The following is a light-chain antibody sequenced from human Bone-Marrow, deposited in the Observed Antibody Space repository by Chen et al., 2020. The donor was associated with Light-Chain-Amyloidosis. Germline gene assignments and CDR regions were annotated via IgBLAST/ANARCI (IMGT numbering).Light chain of an antibody. J-gene: IGLJ2*01. CDR2: GKN. Sequence: SSELTQDTAVSVALGQTVRITCQGDSLRSYYASWYQQKPGQAPVLVIYGKNNRPSGIPDRFSGSSSGNTASLTITGAQAEDEADYYCDSRDSSDNHLVFGGGTKLTVL. CDR1: SLRSYY. V-gene: IGLV3-19*01. CDR3: DSRDSSDNHLV.